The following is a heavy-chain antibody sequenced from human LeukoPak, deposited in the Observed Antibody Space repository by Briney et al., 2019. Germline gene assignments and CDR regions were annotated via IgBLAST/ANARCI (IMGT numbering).Heavy chain of an antibody. D-gene: IGHD2-21*01. Sequence: PSETLSLTCTVSGGSISSYYWSWIRQPPGKGLEWIGYIYYSGSTNYNPSLKSRVTISVDTSKNQFSLKLSSVTAADTAVYYCARSGAFFGGDGAFDIWGQGTMVTVSS. CDR1: GGSISSYY. CDR2: IYYSGST. V-gene: IGHV4-59*01. CDR3: ARSGAFFGGDGAFDI. J-gene: IGHJ3*02.